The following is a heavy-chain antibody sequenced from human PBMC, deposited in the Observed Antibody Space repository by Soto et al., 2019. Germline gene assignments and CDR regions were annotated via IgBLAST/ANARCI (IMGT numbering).Heavy chain of an antibody. D-gene: IGHD6-25*01. J-gene: IGHJ6*02. CDR3: ASRKRRLPSYGMDV. V-gene: IGHV4-39*01. CDR2: IYYSGST. CDR1: GGSISSSSYY. Sequence: SETLSLTCTVSGGSISSSSYYWGWIRQPPGKGLEWIGSIYYSGSTYCNPSLKSRVTISVDTSKNQFSLKLSSVTAADTAVYYCASRKRRLPSYGMDVWGQGTTVTVSS.